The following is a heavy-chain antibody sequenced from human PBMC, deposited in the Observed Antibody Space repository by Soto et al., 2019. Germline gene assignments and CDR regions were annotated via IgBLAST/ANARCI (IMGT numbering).Heavy chain of an antibody. Sequence: VASVKVSCKASGYTFTGYYVHSVRQAPGQGLEWMGWMNPNSGGIYYAQNFQGRVTMTRDTSISTAYMELSGLRSDDTAVYYCARDKGYSSTWNWFDPWGQGTLVTVCS. J-gene: IGHJ5*02. V-gene: IGHV1-2*02. D-gene: IGHD2-2*01. CDR3: ARDKGYSSTWNWFDP. CDR1: GYTFTGYY. CDR2: MNPNSGGI.